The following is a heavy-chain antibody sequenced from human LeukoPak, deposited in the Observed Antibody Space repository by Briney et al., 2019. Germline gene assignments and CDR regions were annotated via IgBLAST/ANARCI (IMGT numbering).Heavy chain of an antibody. CDR2: ITSSSSAI. Sequence: GGSLRLSCAASGFTFSGYSMNWVRQAPGKGLEWVSYITSSSSAIYYADSVKGRFTISRDNAKNSLYLQMNSLRAEDTAVYYCARVRGSYHFDYWGQGALVTVSS. J-gene: IGHJ4*02. V-gene: IGHV3-48*01. D-gene: IGHD1-26*01. CDR1: GFTFSGYS. CDR3: ARVRGSYHFDY.